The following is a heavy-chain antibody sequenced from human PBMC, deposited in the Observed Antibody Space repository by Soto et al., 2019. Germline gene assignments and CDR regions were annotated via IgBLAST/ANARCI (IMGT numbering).Heavy chain of an antibody. J-gene: IGHJ6*02. D-gene: IGHD6-25*01. CDR1: GYTFTGYY. CDR2: INPNSGGT. Sequence: ASVKVSCKASGYTFTGYYMHWVRQAPGQGLEWMGWINPNSGGTNYAQKFQGWVTMTRDTSISTAYMELSRLRSDDTAVYYCARDSAGSRPSDYYSCMDVWGQGTTVTVYS. V-gene: IGHV1-2*04. CDR3: ARDSAGSRPSDYYSCMDV.